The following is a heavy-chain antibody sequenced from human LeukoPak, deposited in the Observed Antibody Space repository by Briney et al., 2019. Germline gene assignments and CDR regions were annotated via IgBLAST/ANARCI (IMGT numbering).Heavy chain of an antibody. CDR1: GFAFSSYW. D-gene: IGHD2-2*01. V-gene: IGHV3-48*03. CDR2: ISSSGSTI. J-gene: IGHJ4*02. Sequence: GGSLRLSFAASGFAFSSYWMSWVRQAPGKGLEWVSYISSSGSTIYYADSVKGRFTISRDNAKNSLYLQMNSLRAEDTAVYYCASSIVVVPAATIDEIWGQGTLVTVSS. CDR3: ASSIVVVPAATIDEI.